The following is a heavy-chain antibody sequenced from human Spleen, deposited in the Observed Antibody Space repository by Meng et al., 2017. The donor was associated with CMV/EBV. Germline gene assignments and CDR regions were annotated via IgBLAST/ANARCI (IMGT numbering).Heavy chain of an antibody. Sequence: SETLSLTCTVSGDSITTYYWSWVRQPPGKGLEWIGDVFHTGRTKYNPSLKSRVTISVDTSKNQFSLRVRSVTAADTAVYYCATALADFWCGYYTFDIWGQGTTVTVSS. V-gene: IGHV4-59*01. CDR1: GDSITTYY. CDR3: ATALADFWCGYYTFDI. J-gene: IGHJ3*02. D-gene: IGHD3-3*01. CDR2: VFHTGRT.